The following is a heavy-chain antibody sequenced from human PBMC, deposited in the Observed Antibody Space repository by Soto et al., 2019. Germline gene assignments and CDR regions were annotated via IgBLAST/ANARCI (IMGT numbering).Heavy chain of an antibody. Sequence: GGSMRLSCTASGFTFSSYARTWVRQTTGKGLEWVSTVTGSGGSTYYADSVKGRFTISRDNSKNTLYLQMNSLRAEDTAAYYCAKGGASSYYYYMDVWGKGTTVTVSS. CDR1: GFTFSSYA. CDR3: AKGGASSYYYYMDV. V-gene: IGHV3-23*01. J-gene: IGHJ6*03. D-gene: IGHD3-22*01. CDR2: VTGSGGST.